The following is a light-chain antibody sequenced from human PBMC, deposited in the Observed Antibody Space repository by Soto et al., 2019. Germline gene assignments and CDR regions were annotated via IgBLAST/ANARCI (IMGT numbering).Light chain of an antibody. J-gene: IGKJ4*01. Sequence: DIQLTQSPSFLSASIGGRVTITCRASQGISNYLAWYQQKPGKAPRLLIYDASTLQSGVPSRFSGSRSGTEFTLTISSLQPEDFATYYCQQLNGYLALTFGGGTKVDIK. CDR1: QGISNY. CDR2: DAS. V-gene: IGKV1-9*01. CDR3: QQLNGYLALT.